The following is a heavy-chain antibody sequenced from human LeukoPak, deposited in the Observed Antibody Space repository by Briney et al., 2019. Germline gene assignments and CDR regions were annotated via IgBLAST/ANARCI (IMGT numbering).Heavy chain of an antibody. CDR3: ASQYSSSWYDSYYYMDV. CDR1: GGSISSYY. CDR2: IYTSGST. J-gene: IGHJ6*03. D-gene: IGHD6-13*01. Sequence: PSETPSLTCTVSGGSISSYYWSWIRQPAGKGLEWIGRIYTSGSTNYNPSLKSRVTMSVDTSKSQFSLKLSSVTAADTAVYYCASQYSSSWYDSYYYMDVWGKGTTVTVSS. V-gene: IGHV4-4*07.